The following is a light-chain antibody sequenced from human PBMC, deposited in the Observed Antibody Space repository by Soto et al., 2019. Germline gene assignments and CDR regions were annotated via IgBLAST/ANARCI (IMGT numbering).Light chain of an antibody. CDR3: QSYDSSNLV. Sequence: LTQPHSVSESPGKTVTISCTRSSGSIASNYVKWYQQRPGSAPTTVIYEDNQRPSGVPDRFSGSIASSSNSAALTISGLKTEDESDYYCQSYDSSNLVFGGGTKVTVL. CDR1: SGSIASNY. J-gene: IGLJ2*01. CDR2: EDN. V-gene: IGLV6-57*04.